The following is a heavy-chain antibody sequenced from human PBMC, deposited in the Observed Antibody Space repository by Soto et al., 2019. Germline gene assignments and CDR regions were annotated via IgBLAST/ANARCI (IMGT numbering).Heavy chain of an antibody. D-gene: IGHD6-13*01. CDR3: ARSLLAAAGDAFDI. CDR1: GFTVSSNY. J-gene: IGHJ3*02. V-gene: IGHV3-53*04. Sequence: GGSLRLSCAASGFTVSSNYMSWVRQAPGKGLEWVSVIYSGGSTYYADSVKGRFTISRHNSKNTLYLQMNSLRAEDTAVYYCARSLLAAAGDAFDIWGQGTMVTVSS. CDR2: IYSGGST.